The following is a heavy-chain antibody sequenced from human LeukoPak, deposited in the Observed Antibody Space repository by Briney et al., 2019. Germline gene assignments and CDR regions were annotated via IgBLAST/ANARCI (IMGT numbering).Heavy chain of an antibody. D-gene: IGHD2-2*01. V-gene: IGHV3-30*04. J-gene: IGHJ4*02. CDR3: ARRLEVPAAMDY. CDR2: ISYDGSNK. Sequence: GGSPRLSCAASGFTFSSYAMHWVRQAPGKGLEWVAVISYDGSNKYYADSVKGRFTISRDNSKNTLYLQMNSLRAEDTAVYYCARRLEVPAAMDYWGQGTLVTVSS. CDR1: GFTFSSYA.